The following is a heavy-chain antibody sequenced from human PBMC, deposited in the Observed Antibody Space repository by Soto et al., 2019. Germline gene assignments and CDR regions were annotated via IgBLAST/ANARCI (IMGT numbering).Heavy chain of an antibody. CDR1: GFSLNTGGLG. CDR2: IYWDGDT. CDR3: APSRCGGDCLRSYSHPYYYGLDV. V-gene: IGHV2-5*02. J-gene: IGHJ6*02. Sequence: QITLKESGPTLVKPTQTLTLTCTFSGFSLNTGGLGVGWIRQPPGKALEWLALIYWDGDTRHRPSLKSRLSTTQYTHNYRXXLXMXXMHPGDTATYSCAPSRCGGDCLRSYSHPYYYGLDVGGRGTTVAVAS. D-gene: IGHD2-21*02.